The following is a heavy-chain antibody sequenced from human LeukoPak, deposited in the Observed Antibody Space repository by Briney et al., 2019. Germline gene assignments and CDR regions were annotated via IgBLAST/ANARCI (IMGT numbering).Heavy chain of an antibody. J-gene: IGHJ3*02. CDR1: GASVSSNY. Sequence: SETLSLTCTVSGASVSSNYWNWIRQPPGKGLEWIGYTHHSGSTNYNPSLKSRVTISVDTSKNQFSLKLSSVTAADTAVYYCARHDPIVGTPDAFDIWGQGTMVTVSS. D-gene: IGHD1-26*01. CDR3: ARHDPIVGTPDAFDI. V-gene: IGHV4-59*02. CDR2: THHSGST.